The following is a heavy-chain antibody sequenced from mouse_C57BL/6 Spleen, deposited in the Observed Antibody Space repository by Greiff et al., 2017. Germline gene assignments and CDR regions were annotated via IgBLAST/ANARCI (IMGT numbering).Heavy chain of an antibody. CDR2: ISGGGGNT. Sequence: EVQGVESGGGLVKPGGSLKLSCAASGFTFSSYTMSWVRQTPEKRLEWVATISGGGGNTYYPDSVKGRFTISRDNAKNTLYLQMSSLRSEDTALYYCARHEDGSSYFDYWGQGTTLTVSS. CDR1: GFTFSSYT. CDR3: ARHEDGSSYFDY. J-gene: IGHJ2*01. D-gene: IGHD1-1*01. V-gene: IGHV5-9*01.